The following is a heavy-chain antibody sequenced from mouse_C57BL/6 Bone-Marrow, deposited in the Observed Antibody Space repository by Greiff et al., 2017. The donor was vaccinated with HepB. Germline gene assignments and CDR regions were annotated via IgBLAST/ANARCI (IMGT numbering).Heavy chain of an antibody. CDR3: ARDAGSNDVDYAMDY. D-gene: IGHD2-12*01. J-gene: IGHJ4*01. V-gene: IGHV7-1*01. CDR1: GFTFSDFY. Sequence: EVKVVESGGGLVQSGRSLRLSCATSGFTFSDFYMAWVRQAPGQGLAWIAASRHKANDYTTGYSATVKGQFIVSRDTSQSILYLPMNALRAEETAIYYCARDAGSNDVDYAMDYWGQGTSVTVSS. CDR2: SRHKANDYTT.